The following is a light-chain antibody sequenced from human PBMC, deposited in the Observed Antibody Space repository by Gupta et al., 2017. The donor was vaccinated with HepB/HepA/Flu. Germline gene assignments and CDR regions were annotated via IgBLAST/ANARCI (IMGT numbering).Light chain of an antibody. Sequence: EIVLTQSPGTLSLSPGERATLSCRASQYVTSSYLAWYQQTPGQAPRLLIYGASSRATGIPDRFSGSGSGTDFTLTISRLEPEDFAVYYCQQYGSSPRFTFGPGTKVDIK. J-gene: IGKJ3*01. CDR1: QYVTSSY. CDR3: QQYGSSPRFT. CDR2: GAS. V-gene: IGKV3-20*01.